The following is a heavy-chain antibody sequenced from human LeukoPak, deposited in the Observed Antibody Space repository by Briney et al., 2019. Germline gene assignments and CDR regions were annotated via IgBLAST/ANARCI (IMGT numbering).Heavy chain of an antibody. CDR1: RFTFSSYS. V-gene: IGHV3-21*01. CDR3: VGGRGPKYVDTATDVFDI. CDR2: IISISSYI. J-gene: IGHJ3*02. Sequence: GGSLRLSCAASRFTFSSYSMKWVRQAPGKGLEWVSSIISISSYIYYADSVKGRFTISRDNAKNSLYLQMNSHRAQDTDIYYCVGGRGPKYVDTATDVFDIWGQGTMVTVSS. D-gene: IGHD5-18*01.